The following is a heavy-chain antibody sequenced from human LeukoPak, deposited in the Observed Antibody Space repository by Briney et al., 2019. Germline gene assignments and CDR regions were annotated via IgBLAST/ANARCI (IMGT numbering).Heavy chain of an antibody. V-gene: IGHV4-59*01. CDR2: IYYSGST. CDR1: GGSISSYY. D-gene: IGHD6-19*01. Sequence: SETLSLTCTVSGGSISSYYLSWIRQPPGKGLEWISYIYYSGSTNYNASLKSRVTISVDTSKNQFSLKLSSVTAADTAVYYCARASYSSGWDYYYYYGMDVWGQGTTVTVSS. J-gene: IGHJ6*02. CDR3: ARASYSSGWDYYYYYGMDV.